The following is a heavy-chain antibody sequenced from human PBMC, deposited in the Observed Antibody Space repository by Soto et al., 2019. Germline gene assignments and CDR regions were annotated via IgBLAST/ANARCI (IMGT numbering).Heavy chain of an antibody. V-gene: IGHV3-30*18. Sequence: GGSLRLSCVPPGFIFSNYGMHWVRQAPGKALEWVAVISYDGNKKDYGDSVKGRFTISRDNSKNTLYLQMSSLRTEDTAIYYCAKDNCSGGDCFSRFDCWGQGTQVTVSS. CDR3: AKDNCSGGDCFSRFDC. CDR2: ISYDGNKK. D-gene: IGHD2-15*01. J-gene: IGHJ4*02. CDR1: GFIFSNYG.